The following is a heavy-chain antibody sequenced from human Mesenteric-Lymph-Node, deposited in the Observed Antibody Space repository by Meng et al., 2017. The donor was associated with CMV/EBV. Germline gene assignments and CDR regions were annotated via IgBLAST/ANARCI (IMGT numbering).Heavy chain of an antibody. CDR1: GFPLSTSA. Sequence: SVKVSCKASGFPLSTSAVQWVRQARGQRLEWIGWIVVGSGNTNYAQNFQERVTITRDMSTSTAYMELSSLRSEDTAVYYCAAAISTTISLFGMDVWGQGTTVTVSS. J-gene: IGHJ6*02. D-gene: IGHD4-11*01. CDR3: AAAISTTISLFGMDV. CDR2: IVVGSGNT. V-gene: IGHV1-58*01.